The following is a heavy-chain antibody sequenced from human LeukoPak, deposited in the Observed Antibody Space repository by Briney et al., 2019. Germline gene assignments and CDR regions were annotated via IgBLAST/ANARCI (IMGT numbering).Heavy chain of an antibody. J-gene: IGHJ3*02. CDR3: ARGYGDYRSDAFDI. CDR1: GYTFTSYA. D-gene: IGHD4-17*01. CDR2: INAGNGNT. Sequence: ASVKVSCKASGYTFTSYAMHWVRQAPGQRPEWMGWINAGNGNTKYSQKFQGRVTITRDTSASTAYMELSSLRSEDTAVYYCARGYGDYRSDAFDIWGQGTMVTVSS. V-gene: IGHV1-3*01.